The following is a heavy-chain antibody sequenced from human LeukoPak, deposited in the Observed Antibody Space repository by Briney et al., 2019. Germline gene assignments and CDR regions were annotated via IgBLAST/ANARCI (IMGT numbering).Heavy chain of an antibody. CDR2: MNPNGGNR. J-gene: IGHJ6*03. V-gene: IGHV1-8*01. CDR3: ARSYDFWSGYHHYYYMDV. Sequence: ASVKVSCKASGYTFTSYDINWVRQATGQGLEWMGWMNPNGGNRGYAQKLQGRVTMTRNTSISTAYMELSSLRSEDTAVYYCARSYDFWSGYHHYYYMDVWGKGTTVTVSS. D-gene: IGHD3-3*01. CDR1: GYTFTSYD.